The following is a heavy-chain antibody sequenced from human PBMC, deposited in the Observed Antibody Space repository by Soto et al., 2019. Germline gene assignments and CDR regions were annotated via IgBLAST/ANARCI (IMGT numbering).Heavy chain of an antibody. J-gene: IGHJ6*03. CDR2: TYYRSKWYN. V-gene: IGHV6-1*01. Sequence: PSQTLSLTCAISGDSVSSNSAAWNWIRQSPSRGPEWLGRTYYRSKWYNDYAVSVKSRITINPDTSKNQFSLQLNSVTPEDTAVYYCARELKRTTQSSGYYYYYYMDVWGKGTTVTVSS. CDR1: GDSVSSNSAA. CDR3: ARELKRTTQSSGYYYYYYMDV. D-gene: IGHD4-4*01.